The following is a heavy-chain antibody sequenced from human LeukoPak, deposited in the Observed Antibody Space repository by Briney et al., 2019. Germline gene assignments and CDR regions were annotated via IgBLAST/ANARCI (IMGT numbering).Heavy chain of an antibody. Sequence: ASETLSLTCTVSGGCISSSSYYWGWIRQPPGKGLEWIGTIYYSGSTYYNPSLKSRVTISVDTSKNQFSLKLSSVTAADTAVYYCASSGSSAYNWFDPWGQGALVTVSS. CDR2: IYYSGST. J-gene: IGHJ5*02. CDR1: GGCISSSSYY. D-gene: IGHD6-25*01. V-gene: IGHV4-39*01. CDR3: ASSGSSAYNWFDP.